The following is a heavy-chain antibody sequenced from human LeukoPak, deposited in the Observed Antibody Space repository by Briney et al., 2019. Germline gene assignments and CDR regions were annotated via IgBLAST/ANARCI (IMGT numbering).Heavy chain of an antibody. V-gene: IGHV3-74*01. D-gene: IGHD3-10*01. Sequence: GGSLRLSCAASGFSFSNYWFHWVRQAPGEGLVWVSRTNERGTIINYADSVKGRFTISRDNAKNSLYLQMNSLRAEDTAVYYCARDRGSGSYYSQDWGQGTLVTVSS. J-gene: IGHJ4*02. CDR1: GFSFSNYW. CDR2: TNERGTII. CDR3: ARDRGSGSYYSQD.